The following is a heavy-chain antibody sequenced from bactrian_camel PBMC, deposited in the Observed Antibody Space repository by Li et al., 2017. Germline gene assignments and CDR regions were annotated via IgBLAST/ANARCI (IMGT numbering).Heavy chain of an antibody. CDR3: AKGFAVIDY. V-gene: IGHV3S53*01. CDR2: IDKRGVT. CDR1: GAFNC. J-gene: IGHJ4*01. D-gene: IGHD5*01. Sequence: HVQLVESGGGSVQAGGSLRLSCVASGAFNCMGWFRQAPGKESEEVAGIDKRGVTSYGDSVKGRFTISRDNAKNTVYLQLNSLKTEDMAMYYCAKGFAVIDYWGQGTQVTVS.